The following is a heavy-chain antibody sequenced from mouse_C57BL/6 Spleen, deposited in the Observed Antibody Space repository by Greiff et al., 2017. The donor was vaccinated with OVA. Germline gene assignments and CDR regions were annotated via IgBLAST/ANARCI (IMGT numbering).Heavy chain of an antibody. CDR2: IDPANGNT. CDR3: ARSENTTVVANYAMDY. CDR1: GFNIKNTY. D-gene: IGHD1-1*01. J-gene: IGHJ4*01. V-gene: IGHV14-3*01. Sequence: VQLQQSVAELVRPGASVKLSCTASGFNIKNTYMHWVKQRPEQGLEWIGRIDPANGNTKYAPKFQGKATITADTSSNTAYLQLSSLTSEDTAIYYCARSENTTVVANYAMDYWGQGTSVTVSS.